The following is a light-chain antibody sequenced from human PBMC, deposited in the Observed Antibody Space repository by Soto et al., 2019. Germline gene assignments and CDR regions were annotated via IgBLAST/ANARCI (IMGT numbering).Light chain of an antibody. Sequence: EIVLTQSPGTLSLSPRERATLSCRASQSVSSNYLAWYQQKPGQAPRLLIYGASTRATGIPDRISGSGSGTDFTLTISRLEPEDFAVYYCQQYGNSPQTFGEGTKVEIK. J-gene: IGKJ1*01. V-gene: IGKV3-20*01. CDR1: QSVSSNY. CDR2: GAS. CDR3: QQYGNSPQT.